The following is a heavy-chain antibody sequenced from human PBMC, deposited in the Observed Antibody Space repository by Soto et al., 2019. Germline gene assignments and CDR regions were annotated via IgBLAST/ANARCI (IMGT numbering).Heavy chain of an antibody. CDR1: GFTFSSYW. CDR3: ARVEAYGWENDAFDI. J-gene: IGHJ3*02. CDR2: IKQDGSEK. Sequence: EVQLVESGGGLVQPGGSLRLSCAASGFTFSSYWMSWVRQAPGKGLEWVANIKQDGSEKYYVDSVKGRFTISRDNAKNPLYLQMNSLRAEDTAVYYCARVEAYGWENDAFDIWGQGTMVTVSS. D-gene: IGHD6-19*01. V-gene: IGHV3-7*01.